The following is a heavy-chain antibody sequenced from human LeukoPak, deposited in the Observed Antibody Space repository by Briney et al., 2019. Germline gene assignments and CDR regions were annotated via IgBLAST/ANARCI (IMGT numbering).Heavy chain of an antibody. Sequence: GGSLRLSRAASGFTFSSYEMNWVRQAPGKGLEWVSSISSSGSTLYYADSVKGRFTISRDNAKNSLYLQMNSLRAEDTAVYYCARSSRDCSGGSCYPTYYYYYMDVWGKGTTVTVSS. CDR3: ARSSRDCSGGSCYPTYYYYYMDV. J-gene: IGHJ6*03. V-gene: IGHV3-48*03. CDR2: ISSSGSTL. CDR1: GFTFSSYE. D-gene: IGHD2-15*01.